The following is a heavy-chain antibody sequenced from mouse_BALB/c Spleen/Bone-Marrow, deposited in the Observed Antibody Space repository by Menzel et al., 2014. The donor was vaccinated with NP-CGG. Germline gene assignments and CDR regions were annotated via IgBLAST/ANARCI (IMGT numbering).Heavy chain of an antibody. D-gene: IGHD2-12*01. CDR2: IYPGDGDT. CDR3: ARRRREYYFDY. CDR1: GYTFTSYW. Sequence: VQLQQSGAELARPGASVKLSCKASGYTFTSYWMQWVKQRPGQGLEWIGAIYPGDGDTRYTQKFKGKATLTADKSSSTAYMQLSSLASGDSAVYYCARRRREYYFDYWGQGTTLTVSS. V-gene: IGHV1-87*01. J-gene: IGHJ2*01.